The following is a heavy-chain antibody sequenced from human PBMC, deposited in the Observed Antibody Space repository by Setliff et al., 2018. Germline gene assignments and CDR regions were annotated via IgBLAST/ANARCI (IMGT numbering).Heavy chain of an antibody. J-gene: IGHJ5*02. Sequence: SETLSLTCTVSGGSITDENSWWAWIRQPAGKRPEWLGLIYIRGGTDYNPSLESRVTISLDTSRNQFSLNLTSVTAAGTAVYHCAVDHVTNIAESGYGYTRIDPWGQGIPVTVSS. CDR2: IYIRGGT. D-gene: IGHD6-19*01. CDR1: GGSITDENSW. CDR3: AVDHVTNIAESGYGYTRIDP. V-gene: IGHV4-61*02.